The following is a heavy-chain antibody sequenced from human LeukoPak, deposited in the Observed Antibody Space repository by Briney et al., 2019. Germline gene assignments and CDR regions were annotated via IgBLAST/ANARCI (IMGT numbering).Heavy chain of an antibody. J-gene: IGHJ6*02. D-gene: IGHD6-19*01. CDR3: AKVIGYRRGRAHNYFYYGMDV. Sequence: PGGSLRLSCAASGFTFSSYPMHWVRQAPGKGLEWVSAISGSGGSTYYADSVKGRFTISRDNSKNTLYLQMNSLRAEDTAVYYCAKVIGYRRGRAHNYFYYGMDVWGQGTTVTVSS. V-gene: IGHV3-23*01. CDR2: ISGSGGST. CDR1: GFTFSSYP.